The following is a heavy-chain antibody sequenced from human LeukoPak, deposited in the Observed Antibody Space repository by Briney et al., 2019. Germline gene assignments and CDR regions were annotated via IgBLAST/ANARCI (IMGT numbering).Heavy chain of an antibody. CDR3: TGVSRSSWYDY. J-gene: IGHJ4*02. Sequence: PGGSLRLSCVASGFTFSNSGMHWVRQAPGKGLEWVGRIKSKTDGGTPDYAAPVKGRFTISRDDSKNTLYLQMNSLKTEDTAVYYCTGVSRSSWYDYWGQGTLVTVSS. V-gene: IGHV3-15*01. D-gene: IGHD6-13*01. CDR2: IKSKTDGGTP. CDR1: GFTFSNSG.